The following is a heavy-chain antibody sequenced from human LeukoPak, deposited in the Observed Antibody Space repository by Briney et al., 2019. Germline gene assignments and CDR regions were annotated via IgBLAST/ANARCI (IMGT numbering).Heavy chain of an antibody. J-gene: IGHJ6*03. V-gene: IGHV3-48*04. CDR1: GFTFSTYN. CDR2: ISSGSSTI. D-gene: IGHD2-2*01. CDR3: ARGPDQLLKYDYYMDV. Sequence: PGGSLRPSCAASGFTFSTYNMNWVRQAPGKGLEWVSYISSGSSTIYYADSVKGRFIISRDNAKNSLYLQMNSLRAEDTAVYYCARGPDQLLKYDYYMDVWGKGTTVTVSS.